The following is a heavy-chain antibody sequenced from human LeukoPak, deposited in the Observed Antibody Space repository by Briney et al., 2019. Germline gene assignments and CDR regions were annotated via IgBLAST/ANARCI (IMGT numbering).Heavy chain of an antibody. D-gene: IGHD2-15*01. Sequence: ASVKVSCKASGYTFTDYYVNWVRQAPGQGLEWMGWINPNGGGTNYAQKFQGRVSMTRDTSISTAYMELSSLRSDDTAVYYCARVGYCSGGTCPYYFDLWGQGTLVTVSS. V-gene: IGHV1-2*02. J-gene: IGHJ4*02. CDR2: INPNGGGT. CDR3: ARVGYCSGGTCPYYFDL. CDR1: GYTFTDYY.